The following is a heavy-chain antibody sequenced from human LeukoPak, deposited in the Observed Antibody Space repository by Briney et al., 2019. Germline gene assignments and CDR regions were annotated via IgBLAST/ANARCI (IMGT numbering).Heavy chain of an antibody. J-gene: IGHJ4*02. Sequence: SVKVSCKASGGTFSSYAISWVRQAPGQGLEWMGRIIPILGIANYAQKFQGRVTITADKSTSTAYMELSSLRSEDTAVYYCARDRVGDGYIGFDYWGQGTLVTVSS. D-gene: IGHD5-24*01. CDR2: IIPILGIA. CDR1: GGTFSSYA. CDR3: ARDRVGDGYIGFDY. V-gene: IGHV1-69*04.